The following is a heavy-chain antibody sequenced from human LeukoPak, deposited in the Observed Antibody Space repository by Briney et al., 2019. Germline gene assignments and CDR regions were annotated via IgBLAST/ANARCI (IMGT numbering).Heavy chain of an antibody. J-gene: IGHJ5*02. CDR2: IYYSGST. CDR1: GGSVSSGSYY. CDR3: ARDSGWYGA. D-gene: IGHD6-19*01. Sequence: SETLSLTCTVSGGSVSSGSYYWSWNRQPPGKGLEWIGYIYYSGSTNYNPSLKSRVTISVDTSKNQFSLKLSSVAAADTAVYYCARDSGWYGAWGQGTLVTVSS. V-gene: IGHV4-61*01.